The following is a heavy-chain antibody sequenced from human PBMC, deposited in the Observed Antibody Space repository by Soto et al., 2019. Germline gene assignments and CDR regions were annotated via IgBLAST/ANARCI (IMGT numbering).Heavy chain of an antibody. CDR3: ASRSKDTMPHNWYFDL. Sequence: SVKVSCKASGGTFSSYAISWVRQAPGQGLEWMGGIIPIFGTANYAQKFQGRVTITADESTSTAYMELSSLRSEDTAVYYCASRSKDTMPHNWYFDLWGRGTLVTVSS. CDR2: IIPIFGTA. V-gene: IGHV1-69*13. J-gene: IGHJ2*01. D-gene: IGHD2-2*01. CDR1: GGTFSSYA.